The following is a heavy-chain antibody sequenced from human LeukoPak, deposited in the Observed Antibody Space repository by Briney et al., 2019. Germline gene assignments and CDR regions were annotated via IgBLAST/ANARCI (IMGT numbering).Heavy chain of an antibody. V-gene: IGHV4-59*08. Sequence: NPSETLSLTCTVSGGAISSHYWSWIRQPPGKGLEWIGYISYSGNTVYNPSLKSRVIILGDMSKNQFSLKMTSATAADTAVYYCARHATGSYSVPWLDPWGQGTLVTVSS. J-gene: IGHJ5*02. D-gene: IGHD3-10*01. CDR1: GGAISSHY. CDR2: ISYSGNT. CDR3: ARHATGSYSVPWLDP.